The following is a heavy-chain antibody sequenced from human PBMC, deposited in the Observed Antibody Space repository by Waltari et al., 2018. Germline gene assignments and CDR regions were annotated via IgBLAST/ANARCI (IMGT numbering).Heavy chain of an antibody. V-gene: IGHV4-38-2*02. D-gene: IGHD3-3*01. CDR1: GYPMSSGYY. CDR2: IYHSGST. CDR3: ARDHITIFGVRAGAFDI. J-gene: IGHJ3*02. Sequence: QVQLQESGPGLVKPSETLSPTCAVSGYPMSSGYYWGWLRQPPGKGLEWIGSIYHSGSTYYNPSLKSRVTISVDTSKNQFSLKLSSVTAADTAVYYCARDHITIFGVRAGAFDIWGQGTMVTVSS.